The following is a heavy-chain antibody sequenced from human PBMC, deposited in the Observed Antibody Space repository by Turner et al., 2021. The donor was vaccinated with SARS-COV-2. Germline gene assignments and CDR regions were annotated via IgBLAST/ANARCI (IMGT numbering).Heavy chain of an antibody. D-gene: IGHD2-2*02. CDR2: IGTAGDP. Sequence: VQLVESGGGLVHPGGSLRLSCAASGFTFSSYDMHWVRQATGKGLECVSAIGTAGDPYYPGSVKGRFTISRENAKNSLYLQMNSLRAGDTAVYYCARGRGFCTSTSCYTNDAFDIWGQGTMVTISS. CDR1: GFTFSSYD. J-gene: IGHJ3*02. CDR3: ARGRGFCTSTSCYTNDAFDI. V-gene: IGHV3-13*05.